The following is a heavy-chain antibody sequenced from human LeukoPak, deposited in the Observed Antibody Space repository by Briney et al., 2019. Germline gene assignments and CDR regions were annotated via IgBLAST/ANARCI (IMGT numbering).Heavy chain of an antibody. CDR1: GFTFSSYA. CDR2: ISGSGGST. Sequence: GGSLRLSCAASGFTFSSYAMSWVRQAPGKGLEWVSAISGSGGSTYYADSVKGRFIVSRDNSKKTLYLQMNSLRADDTAVYYCAKGEGFGESPLDYWGQGTLVTVSS. D-gene: IGHD3-10*01. CDR3: AKGEGFGESPLDY. J-gene: IGHJ4*02. V-gene: IGHV3-23*01.